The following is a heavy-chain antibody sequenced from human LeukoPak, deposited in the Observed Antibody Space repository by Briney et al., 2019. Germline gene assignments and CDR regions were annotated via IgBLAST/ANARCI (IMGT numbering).Heavy chain of an antibody. Sequence: SETLSLTCAVYGGSFSGYYWSWIRQPPGKGLEWIGEINHSGSTNYNPSLKSRVTISVGTSKNQFSLKLSSVTAADTAVYYCARSIPAASYYYYYMDVWGKGTTVTVSS. D-gene: IGHD2-2*01. V-gene: IGHV4-34*01. CDR1: GGSFSGYY. J-gene: IGHJ6*03. CDR2: INHSGST. CDR3: ARSIPAASYYYYYMDV.